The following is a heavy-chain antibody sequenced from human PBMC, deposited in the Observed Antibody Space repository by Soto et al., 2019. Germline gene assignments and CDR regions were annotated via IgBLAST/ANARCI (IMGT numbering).Heavy chain of an antibody. D-gene: IGHD6-19*01. J-gene: IGHJ4*02. V-gene: IGHV3-33*01. CDR3: ARGQQLPQQWLRVDY. CDR2: IWYDGSNK. Sequence: QVQLVESGGGVVQPGRSLRLSCAASGFTFSSYGMHWVRQAPGKGLEWVAVIWYDGSNKYYADSVKGRFTISRDNSKNTLYLQMNSLRAEDTAVYSCARGQQLPQQWLRVDYWGQGTLVTVSS. CDR1: GFTFSSYG.